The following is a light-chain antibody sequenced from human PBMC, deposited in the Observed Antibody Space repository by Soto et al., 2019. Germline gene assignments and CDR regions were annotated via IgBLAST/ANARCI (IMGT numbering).Light chain of an antibody. CDR3: SSYTGSSTLYV. CDR2: DVS. V-gene: IGLV2-14*03. J-gene: IGLJ1*01. Sequence: QCALTQPASVSGSPGQSITISCTGTSSDVGGYNYVSWYQQHPGKVPKLMIYDVSNRPSGVSNRFSGSKSGNTASLTISGLQAEDEADYYCSSYTGSSTLYVFGSGTKVTVL. CDR1: SSDVGGYNY.